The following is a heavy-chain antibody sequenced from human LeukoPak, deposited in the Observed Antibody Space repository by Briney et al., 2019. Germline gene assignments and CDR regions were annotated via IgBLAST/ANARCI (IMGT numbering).Heavy chain of an antibody. CDR3: AIYGSGSYSYWFDP. CDR1: GYTFTSYD. V-gene: IGHV1-8*01. CDR2: MNPNSGNT. Sequence: ASVKVSCKASGYTFTSYDINWVRQATGQGLEWMGWMNPNSGNTGYAQKFQGRVTITTDESTSTAYMELSSLRSEDTAVYYCAIYGSGSYSYWFDPWGQGTLVTVSS. D-gene: IGHD3-10*01. J-gene: IGHJ5*02.